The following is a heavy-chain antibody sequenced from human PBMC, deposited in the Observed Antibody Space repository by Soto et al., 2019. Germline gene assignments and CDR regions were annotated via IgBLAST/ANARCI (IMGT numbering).Heavy chain of an antibody. D-gene: IGHD2-15*01. CDR3: ATLYCSGGSCYGGYYMDV. CDR2: INAGNGNT. V-gene: IGHV1-3*01. Sequence: RASVKVSCKASGYTFTSYVVHWLRQAPGHRLEWMGWINAGNGNTKYSQKFQGRVTITRDTSASTAYMELSSLRSEDTAVYYCATLYCSGGSCYGGYYMDVWGKGTTVTVSS. CDR1: GYTFTSYV. J-gene: IGHJ6*03.